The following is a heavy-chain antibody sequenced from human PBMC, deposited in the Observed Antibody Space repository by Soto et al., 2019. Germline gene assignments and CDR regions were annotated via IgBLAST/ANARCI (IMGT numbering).Heavy chain of an antibody. J-gene: IGHJ6*03. V-gene: IGHV4-34*01. CDR1: GGSFSGYY. CDR2: INNSGST. Sequence: QVQLQQWGAGLLKPSETLSLTCAVYGGSFSGYYWSWIRQPPGKGLEWIGEINNSGSTNYNPSLKRRVTLSVDTYKNQFSLKLSSVTAADTAVYYCERARNGSGRRARHYYYYYMDVWGKGTTVTVSS. D-gene: IGHD3-10*01. CDR3: ERARNGSGRRARHYYYYYMDV.